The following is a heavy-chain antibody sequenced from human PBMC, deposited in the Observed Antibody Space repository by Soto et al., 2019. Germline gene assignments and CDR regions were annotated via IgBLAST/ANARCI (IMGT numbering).Heavy chain of an antibody. Sequence: GGSLRLSCAVSGFTVSDYWMHWVRQAPGEGLVWVSRISDDAISTSYAKFVKGRFTISRDNAKNMVYLQLNSLTAEDTAFYFCAREVTISGVNYIDYWGQGTLVTVSS. CDR2: ISDDAIST. V-gene: IGHV3-74*01. D-gene: IGHD5-12*01. CDR3: AREVTISGVNYIDY. J-gene: IGHJ4*02. CDR1: GFTVSDYW.